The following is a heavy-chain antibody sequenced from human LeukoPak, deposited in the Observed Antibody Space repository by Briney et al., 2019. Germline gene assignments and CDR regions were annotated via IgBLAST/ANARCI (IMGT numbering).Heavy chain of an antibody. D-gene: IGHD3-22*01. CDR2: ISGSGGST. CDR3: SSLYYYDSSGYTIFDY. Sequence: GGSLRLSCAASGFTFSSYGMHWVRQAPGKGLEWVSAISGSGGSTYYADSVKGRFTVSRDNSKNTLYLQMNSLRAEDTAVYYCSSLYYYDSSGYTIFDYWGQGTLVTVSS. J-gene: IGHJ4*02. CDR1: GFTFSSYG. V-gene: IGHV3-23*01.